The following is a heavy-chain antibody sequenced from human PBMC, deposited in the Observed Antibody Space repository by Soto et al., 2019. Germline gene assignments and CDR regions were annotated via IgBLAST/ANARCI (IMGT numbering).Heavy chain of an antibody. CDR3: AREFYGMDV. V-gene: IGHV4-61*01. Sequence: SETPSPTCTVSCGSLRRVYYYWGWIRQPPGKGLEWIGYIYYSGSTNYNPSLKSRVTMSVDTSKNQFSLKLSSVTAADTAVYYRAREFYGMDVWGQGTTVTVSS. CDR2: IYYSGST. J-gene: IGHJ6*02. CDR1: CGSLRRVYYY.